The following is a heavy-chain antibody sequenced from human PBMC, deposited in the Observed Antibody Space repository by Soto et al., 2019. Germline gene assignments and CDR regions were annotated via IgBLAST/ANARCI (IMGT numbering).Heavy chain of an antibody. CDR1: GGSISSSSYY. CDR3: ARPFLEWSTYYYYGMDX. J-gene: IGHJ6*02. Sequence: SETLSLTCTVSGGSISSSSYYWGWIRQPPGKGLEWIGSIYYSGSTYYNPSLKSRVTISVDTSKNQFSLKLSSVTAADTAVYYCARPFLEWSTYYYYGMDXWGQGTTVT. D-gene: IGHD3-3*01. CDR2: IYYSGST. V-gene: IGHV4-39*01.